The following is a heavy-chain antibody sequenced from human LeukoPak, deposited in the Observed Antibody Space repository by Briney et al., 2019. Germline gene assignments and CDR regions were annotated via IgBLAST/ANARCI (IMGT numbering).Heavy chain of an antibody. CDR1: GFTFCSYG. V-gene: IGHV3-30*02. Sequence: PGGSLRLSCAASGFTFCSYGMHWVRQAPGKGLECVAFIRYDGSNKYYADSVKGRFTISRDNSKNTLYLQMNSLRAEDTAVYYCASSVVVPAAIDYWGQGTLVTVSS. CDR3: ASSVVVPAAIDY. J-gene: IGHJ4*02. CDR2: IRYDGSNK. D-gene: IGHD2-2*01.